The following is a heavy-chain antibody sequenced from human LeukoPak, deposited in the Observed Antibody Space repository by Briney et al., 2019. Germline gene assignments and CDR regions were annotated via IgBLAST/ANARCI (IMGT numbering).Heavy chain of an antibody. V-gene: IGHV3-66*01. Sequence: GGSLGLSCAASGFTFSSYAVSWVRQAPGKGLEWVSVIYSGGSTYYADSVKGRFTISRDNSKNTLYLQMNSLRAEDTAVYYCARDYGGDYGLDYWGQGTLVTVSS. CDR2: IYSGGST. J-gene: IGHJ4*02. CDR3: ARDYGGDYGLDY. D-gene: IGHD4-17*01. CDR1: GFTFSSYA.